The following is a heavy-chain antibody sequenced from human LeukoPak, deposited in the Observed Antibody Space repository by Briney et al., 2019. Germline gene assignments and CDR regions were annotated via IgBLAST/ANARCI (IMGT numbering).Heavy chain of an antibody. CDR1: DYTYTIYG. D-gene: IGHD1-1*01. V-gene: IGHV1-18*01. CDR2: ISGYNGNT. CDR3: ARDGTPGTTFRFDP. J-gene: IGHJ5*02. Sequence: ASVKVSCEASDYTYTIYGISWVGQAPGQGLEWMGWISGYNGNTNYAQKFQARVTMTTDTSTTTAYMELRSLRSDDTAVYYCARDGTPGTTFRFDPWGQGTLVIVSS.